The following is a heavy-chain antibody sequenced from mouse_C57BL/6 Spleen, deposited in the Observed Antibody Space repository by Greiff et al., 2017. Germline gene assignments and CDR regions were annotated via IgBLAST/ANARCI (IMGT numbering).Heavy chain of an antibody. CDR1: GFTFSSYG. V-gene: IGHV5-6*02. CDR3: ARRGTTVVAADWYFDV. J-gene: IGHJ1*03. CDR2: ISSGGSYT. Sequence: EVMLVESGGDLVKPGGSLKLSCAASGFTFSSYGMSWVRQTPDKRLEWVATISSGGSYTYYPDSVKGRFTISSDNAKNTLYLQMSSLKSEDTAMYYCARRGTTVVAADWYFDVWGTGTTVTVSS. D-gene: IGHD1-1*01.